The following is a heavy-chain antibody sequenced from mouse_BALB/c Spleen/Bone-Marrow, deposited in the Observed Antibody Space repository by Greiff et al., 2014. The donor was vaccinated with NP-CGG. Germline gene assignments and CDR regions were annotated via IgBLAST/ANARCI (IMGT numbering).Heavy chain of an antibody. D-gene: IGHD2-4*01. CDR1: GYTFTSYW. CDR3: TKGLPSAY. Sequence: LQQSGSELVRPGASVKLSCKASGYTFTSYWMHWVKQRPGQGLEWIGNIYPGSGRTNYDEKFKSKATLTVDTSSSTAYMQLSSPTSEDSAVYYCTKGLPSAYWGQGTLVTVSA. V-gene: IGHV1S22*01. J-gene: IGHJ3*01. CDR2: IYPGSGRT.